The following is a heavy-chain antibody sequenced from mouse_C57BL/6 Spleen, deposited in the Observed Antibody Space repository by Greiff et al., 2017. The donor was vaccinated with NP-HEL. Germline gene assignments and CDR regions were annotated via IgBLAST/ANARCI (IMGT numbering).Heavy chain of an antibody. J-gene: IGHJ2*01. Sequence: QVQLKQPGAELVRPGSSVKLSCKASGYTFTSYWMHWVKQRPIQGLEWIGNIDPSDSETHYNQKFKDKATLTVDKSSSTAYMQLSSLTAEDSAVYYCARSLITTVVAKGIYFDYWGQGTTLTVSS. V-gene: IGHV1-52*01. D-gene: IGHD1-1*01. CDR3: ARSLITTVVAKGIYFDY. CDR1: GYTFTSYW. CDR2: IDPSDSET.